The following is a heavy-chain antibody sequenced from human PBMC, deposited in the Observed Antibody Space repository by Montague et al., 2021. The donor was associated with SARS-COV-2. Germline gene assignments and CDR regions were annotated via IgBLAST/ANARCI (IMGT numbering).Heavy chain of an antibody. Sequence: SETLSLTCTVSGGSISRYSRTWIRQPPGKGLEWIGYIYNSGSTNYNPSLTSRVTISVDTSKNQFSLKLSSVAAADTAVYYCARVGRGSSWYEVAFDIWGQGTMVTVSS. CDR2: IYNSGST. CDR1: GGSISRYS. CDR3: ARVGRGSSWYEVAFDI. J-gene: IGHJ3*02. D-gene: IGHD6-13*01. V-gene: IGHV4-59*01.